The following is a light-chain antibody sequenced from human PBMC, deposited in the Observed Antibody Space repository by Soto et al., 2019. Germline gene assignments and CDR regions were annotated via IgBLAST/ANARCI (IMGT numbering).Light chain of an antibody. J-gene: IGLJ2*01. CDR3: SSYTSSSTLVV. CDR2: DVS. CDR1: SSDVGGYNY. Sequence: HSVLTQPASVSGSPGQSITISCTGTSSDVGGYNYVSWYQQHPGKAPKLMIYDVSNRPSGVSNRFSGSKSGNTASLTISGLQAEDEDDYYCSSYTSSSTLVVFGGGTKLTVL. V-gene: IGLV2-14*01.